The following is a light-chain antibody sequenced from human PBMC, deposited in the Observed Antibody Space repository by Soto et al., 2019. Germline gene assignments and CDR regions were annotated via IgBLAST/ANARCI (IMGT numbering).Light chain of an antibody. CDR2: EVT. CDR3: SSYAKTISVV. V-gene: IGLV2-8*01. J-gene: IGLJ2*01. CDR1: SSDVGAYNY. Sequence: QSALTQPPSASGSPGQSVTISCTGTSSDVGAYNYVSWYHQRPGKAPKLMIYEVTKRPSGVPDRFSGSKSGNTASLTVSGLQAEDEADYYCSSYAKTISVVFGGGTKLTVL.